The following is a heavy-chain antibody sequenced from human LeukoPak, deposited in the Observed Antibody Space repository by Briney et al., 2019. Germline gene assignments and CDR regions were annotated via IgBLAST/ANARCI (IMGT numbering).Heavy chain of an antibody. J-gene: IGHJ4*02. D-gene: IGHD6-19*01. Sequence: GGSLRLSCAASGFTFSSYWMSWVRQAPGKGPECVSVISGSGGSTYYADSVKGRFTISRDNSKSTLYLQMNSLRAEDTAVYYCAKGGSGWYVGLFDYWGQGTLATVSS. CDR1: GFTFSSYW. V-gene: IGHV3-23*01. CDR2: ISGSGGST. CDR3: AKGGSGWYVGLFDY.